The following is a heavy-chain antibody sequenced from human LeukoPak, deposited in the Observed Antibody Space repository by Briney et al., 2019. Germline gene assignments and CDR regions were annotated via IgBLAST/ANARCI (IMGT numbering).Heavy chain of an antibody. D-gene: IGHD1-26*01. CDR2: IYYSGST. Sequence: PSETLSLTCTVSGGSISSSSYYWGWIRQPPGKGLEWIGSIYYSGSTYYNPSLKSRVTISVDTSKNQFSLKLSSVTAADTAVYYCVRDISEQLGGRRTFDYWGQGTLVTVSS. V-gene: IGHV4-39*07. J-gene: IGHJ4*02. CDR1: GGSISSSSYY. CDR3: VRDISEQLGGRRTFDY.